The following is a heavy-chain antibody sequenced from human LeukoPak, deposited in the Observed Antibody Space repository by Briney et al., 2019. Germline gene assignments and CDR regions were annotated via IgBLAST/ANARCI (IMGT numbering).Heavy chain of an antibody. J-gene: IGHJ5*02. CDR3: ARATYGDYVNWFDP. CDR1: GYTFTSYY. Sequence: ASVKVSCKASGYTFTSYYMHWVRQAPGQGLEWMGIINPSGGSTSYAQKFQGRVTMTRDTSISTAYMELSRLRSDDTAVYYCARATYGDYVNWFDPWGQGTLVTVSS. V-gene: IGHV1-46*01. D-gene: IGHD4-17*01. CDR2: INPSGGST.